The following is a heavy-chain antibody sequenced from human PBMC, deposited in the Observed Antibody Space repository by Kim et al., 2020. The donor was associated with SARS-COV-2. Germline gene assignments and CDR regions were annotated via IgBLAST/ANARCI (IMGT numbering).Heavy chain of an antibody. CDR3: ARDSSWTIDY. Sequence: STNYNPSLKGRVTMSVDTSKNQFSLKLSSVTAADTAVYYCARDSSWTIDYWGQGTLVTVSS. D-gene: IGHD2-2*01. CDR2: ST. V-gene: IGHV4-4*07. J-gene: IGHJ4*02.